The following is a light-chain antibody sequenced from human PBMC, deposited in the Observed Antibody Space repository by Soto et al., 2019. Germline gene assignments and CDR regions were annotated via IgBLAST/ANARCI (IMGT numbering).Light chain of an antibody. Sequence: ETVLTQSPATLSLSPGETATLSCRASESVDIYLAWYQQKPGQAPRLLIYHASNRATGIPAKFSGSGSGTDFTLTISSLDSEDSAVYYCQQRRNWPPLTFGGGTRVEI. CDR3: QQRRNWPPLT. J-gene: IGKJ4*01. V-gene: IGKV3-11*01. CDR1: ESVDIY. CDR2: HAS.